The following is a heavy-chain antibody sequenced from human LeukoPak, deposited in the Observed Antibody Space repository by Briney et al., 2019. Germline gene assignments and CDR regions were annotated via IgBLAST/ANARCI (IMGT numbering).Heavy chain of an antibody. V-gene: IGHV3-7*03. Sequence: PGGSLRLSCAASGFMFSSNWMSWVRLAPGKGLEWVANIKEDGTETYYMDSVKGRFTISRDNAKNSLYLQMNSLRVEDTVVYYCAKEGRSLQTYWGQGTLVTVSS. J-gene: IGHJ4*02. CDR1: GFMFSSNW. D-gene: IGHD5-24*01. CDR3: AKEGRSLQTY. CDR2: IKEDGTET.